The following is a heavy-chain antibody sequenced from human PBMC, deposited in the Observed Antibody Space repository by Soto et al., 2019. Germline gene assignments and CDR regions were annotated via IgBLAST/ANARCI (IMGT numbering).Heavy chain of an antibody. D-gene: IGHD6-19*01. CDR2: INPSGDTT. Sequence: ASVKVSCKASGDTFSSNYMHWVRQAPGQGLEWVGIINPSGDTTSYAQQFQGRVILTRDSSTNTLYMELSSLRSGDTALYYCARGRGSSGWYYFDHWGQGTLVTVSS. J-gene: IGHJ4*02. CDR3: ARGRGSSGWYYFDH. V-gene: IGHV1-46*01. CDR1: GDTFSSNY.